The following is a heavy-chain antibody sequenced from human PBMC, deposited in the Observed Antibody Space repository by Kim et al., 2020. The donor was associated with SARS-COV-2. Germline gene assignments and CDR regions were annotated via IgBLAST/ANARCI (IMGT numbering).Heavy chain of an antibody. V-gene: IGHV3-23*01. CDR3: ANDIVVVPAAMPSRVDAFDI. CDR2: ISGSGGST. D-gene: IGHD2-2*01. Sequence: GGSLRLSCAASGFTFSSYAMSWFRQAPGKGLEWVSAISGSGGSTYYADSVKGRFTISRDNSKNTLYLQMNSLRAEDTAVYYCANDIVVVPAAMPSRVDAFDIWGQGTMVTVSS. CDR1: GFTFSSYA. J-gene: IGHJ3*02.